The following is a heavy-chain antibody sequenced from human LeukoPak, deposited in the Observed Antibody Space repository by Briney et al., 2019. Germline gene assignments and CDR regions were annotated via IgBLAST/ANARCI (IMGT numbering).Heavy chain of an antibody. J-gene: IGHJ6*03. CDR3: ARGRTVSGYGHYYYYMDV. V-gene: IGHV4-34*01. Sequence: SDTLSLPCAVYGGSFCGYYWRWTRQPPGKGLEWIGEINHSGSTNYNPSLKSRVTISVDTSKNQFSLKLSSVTAADTAVYYCARGRTVSGYGHYYYYMDVWGKGTTVTVSS. CDR2: INHSGST. D-gene: IGHD5-12*01. CDR1: GGSFCGYY.